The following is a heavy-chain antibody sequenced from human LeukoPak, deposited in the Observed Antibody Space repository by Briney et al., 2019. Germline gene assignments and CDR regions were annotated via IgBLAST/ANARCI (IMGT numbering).Heavy chain of an antibody. V-gene: IGHV3-23*01. CDR2: ISGSGGST. CDR3: AKDGSDYYDSSGYSSDLDY. CDR1: GFTFSSYA. D-gene: IGHD3-22*01. Sequence: GGSLRLSCAASGFTFSSYAMSWVRQAPGRGREWVSAISGSGGSTYYADSVKGRFTISRDNSKNTLYLQMNSLRAEDTAVYYCAKDGSDYYDSSGYSSDLDYWGQGTLVTVSS. J-gene: IGHJ4*02.